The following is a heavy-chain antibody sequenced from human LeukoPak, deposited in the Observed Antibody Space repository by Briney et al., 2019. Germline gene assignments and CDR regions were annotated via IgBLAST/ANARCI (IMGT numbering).Heavy chain of an antibody. CDR1: GFTFSSYA. D-gene: IGHD5-18*01. CDR2: ISGSGGST. CDR3: AKDPRIQLWFVRASGSYYGMDV. J-gene: IGHJ6*02. Sequence: PGASLRLSCAASGFTFSSYAMSWVRQAPGKGLEWVSAISGSGGSTYYADSVKGRFTISRDNSKNTLYLQMNSLRAEDTAVYYCAKDPRIQLWFVRASGSYYGMDVWGQGTTATVSS. V-gene: IGHV3-23*01.